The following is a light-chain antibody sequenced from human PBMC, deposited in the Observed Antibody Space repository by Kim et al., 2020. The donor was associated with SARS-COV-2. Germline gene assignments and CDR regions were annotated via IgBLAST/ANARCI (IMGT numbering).Light chain of an antibody. CDR1: QSVSSN. J-gene: IGKJ2*01. V-gene: IGKV3-15*01. CDR2: GAS. CDR3: QQYNNWRT. Sequence: LTVSPGERATLSCRASQSVSSNLARYQQKPGQAPRLLIYGASTRATGIPARFSGSGSETEFTLTISSLQSEDFAVYYCQQYNNWRTFGQGTKLEIK.